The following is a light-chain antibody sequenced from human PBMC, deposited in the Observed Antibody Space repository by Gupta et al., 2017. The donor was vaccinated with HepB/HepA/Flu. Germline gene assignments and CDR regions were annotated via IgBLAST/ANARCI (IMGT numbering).Light chain of an antibody. CDR3: QSYDSSSWV. CDR1: SGSIASNY. CDR2: EDN. J-gene: IGLJ3*02. Sequence: NFMLTQPHSVSESPGKTVTISCTGSSGSIASNYVQWYQQRPGSAPTTVIYEDNQSPSGVPDRFSGSIDSSSNSASLTISGLKTEDEADYYCQSYDSSSWVFGGGTKLTVL. V-gene: IGLV6-57*02.